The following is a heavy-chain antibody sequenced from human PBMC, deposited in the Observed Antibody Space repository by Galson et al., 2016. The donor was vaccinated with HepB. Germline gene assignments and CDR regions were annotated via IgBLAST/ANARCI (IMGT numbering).Heavy chain of an antibody. CDR3: ARGAYSGHGLAY. J-gene: IGHJ4*02. CDR1: GDSISSSGSYS. D-gene: IGHD5-12*01. V-gene: IGHV4-30-2*01. Sequence: PLSLTCGVSGDSISSSGSYSWHWIRQPPGKGLEWIGYIYHSGTTYYNPSLKSRLTISVDKSKNQFSLNLSSLTAADTAVYYCARGAYSGHGLAYWGQGTLVTVSS. CDR2: IYHSGTT.